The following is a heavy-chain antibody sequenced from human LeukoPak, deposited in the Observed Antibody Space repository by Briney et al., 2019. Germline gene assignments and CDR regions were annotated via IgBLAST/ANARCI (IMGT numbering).Heavy chain of an antibody. D-gene: IGHD4-17*01. CDR2: ISGDTGNT. CDR3: ARSDYSDYDEYPLDY. V-gene: IGHV1-18*01. Sequence: ASVKVSCKTSGYNFGSYGVTWVRQAPGQGLEWMGWISGDTGNTKYAKEFQGRVIVTTETSASTAFMELRSLRSDDTAVYYCARSDYSDYDEYPLDYWGQGTLDTVSS. J-gene: IGHJ4*02. CDR1: GYNFGSYG.